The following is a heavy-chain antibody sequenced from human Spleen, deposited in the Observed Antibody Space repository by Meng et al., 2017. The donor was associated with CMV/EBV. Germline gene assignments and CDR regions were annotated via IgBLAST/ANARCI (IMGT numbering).Heavy chain of an antibody. V-gene: IGHV3-30*18. CDR2: ISYDGVNK. CDR1: GFTFSDHY. CDR3: AKAHFDFWSAGEVDY. J-gene: IGHJ4*02. Sequence: GGSLRLSCAASGFTFSDHYMTWVRQAPGKGLEWVSVISYDGVNKYYEDSVKGRFTISRDNSKNTVYLQMNSLRAEDTAVYYCAKAHFDFWSAGEVDYWGQGTLVTVSS. D-gene: IGHD3-3*01.